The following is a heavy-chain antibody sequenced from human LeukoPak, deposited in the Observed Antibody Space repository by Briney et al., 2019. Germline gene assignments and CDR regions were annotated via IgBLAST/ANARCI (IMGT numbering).Heavy chain of an antibody. D-gene: IGHD2-8*01. V-gene: IGHV4-34*01. CDR2: GSDVGGT. CDR1: GAALNGHY. CDR3: AQNGQSGFSFDP. Sequence: SATLALTCAVYGAALNGHYWSWFRQPPGKGLEWIGEGSDVGGTKYNPSLKSRVTISADTSKNQFSLKLSSVTAADTAVYYCAQNGQSGFSFDPWGQGTLVTVSS. J-gene: IGHJ5*02.